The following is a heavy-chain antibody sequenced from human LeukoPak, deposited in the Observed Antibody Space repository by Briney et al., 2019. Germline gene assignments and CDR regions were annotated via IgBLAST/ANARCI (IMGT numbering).Heavy chain of an antibody. J-gene: IGHJ4*02. V-gene: IGHV4-31*03. D-gene: IGHD3-22*01. CDR3: ARESGSEYYYDSRSYYFDY. CDR2: IYYSGST. CDR1: GGSISSGGYY. Sequence: SETLSLTCTVSGGSISSGGYYWSWIRQHPGKGLEWIGYIYYSGSTYYNPSLKSRVTISVDTSKNQFSLKLSSVTAADTAVYYCARESGSEYYYDSRSYYFDYWGQGTLVTVSS.